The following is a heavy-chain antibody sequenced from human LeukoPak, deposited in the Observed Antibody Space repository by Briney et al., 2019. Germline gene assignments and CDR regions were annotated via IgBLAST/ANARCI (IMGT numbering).Heavy chain of an antibody. J-gene: IGHJ6*03. V-gene: IGHV3-30*04. Sequence: PGRSLRLSCAASGFTFSSYAMHWVRQAPGKGLEWVAVISYDGSNKYYADSVKGRFTISRDNSKNTLYLQMNSLRAEDTAVYYCARVSSIAAAGTYYLD. CDR1: GFTFSSYA. D-gene: IGHD6-13*01. CDR3: ARVSSIAAAGTYYLD. CDR2: ISYDGSNK.